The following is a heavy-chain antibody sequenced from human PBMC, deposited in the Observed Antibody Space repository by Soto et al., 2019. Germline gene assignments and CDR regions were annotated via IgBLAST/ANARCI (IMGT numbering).Heavy chain of an antibody. V-gene: IGHV1-58*01. CDR3: AALTTVAGTNFDY. Sequence: GASVKVSCKASGFTFTSSAVQWVRQARGQRLEWIGWIVVGSGNTNYAQKFQERVTITRDMSTSTAYMELSSLRSEDTAVYYCAALTTVAGTNFDYWGQGTLVTVSS. CDR2: IVVGSGNT. CDR1: GFTFTSSA. J-gene: IGHJ4*02. D-gene: IGHD6-19*01.